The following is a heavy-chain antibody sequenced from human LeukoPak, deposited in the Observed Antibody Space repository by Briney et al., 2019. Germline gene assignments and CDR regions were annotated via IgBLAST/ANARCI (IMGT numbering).Heavy chain of an antibody. Sequence: AGGSLRLSCAASGFTFSSYAMSWVRQAPGKGLEWVSAISGSGGSTYYADSVKGRFTISRDNSKNTLYLQMNSLRAEDTAVYYCARDHGGNEGYFDYWGQGTLVTVSS. CDR3: ARDHGGNEGYFDY. CDR2: ISGSGGST. CDR1: GFTFSSYA. J-gene: IGHJ4*02. D-gene: IGHD4-23*01. V-gene: IGHV3-23*01.